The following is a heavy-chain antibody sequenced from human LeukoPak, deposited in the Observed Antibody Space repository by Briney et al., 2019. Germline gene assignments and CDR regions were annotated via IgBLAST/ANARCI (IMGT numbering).Heavy chain of an antibody. V-gene: IGHV3-53*01. CDR1: GFTVSTNY. CDR2: IYSDGRT. J-gene: IGHJ4*02. CDR3: TRDPTSVALRGDY. Sequence: PGGSLRLSCAASGFTVSTNYFSWVRQAPGKGLEWVSSIYSDGRTYYADSVKGRFTISRDNFKNSDYLQMNSLRAEDTAVYYCTRDPTSVALRGDYWGQGTLDTLPS. D-gene: IGHD6-19*01.